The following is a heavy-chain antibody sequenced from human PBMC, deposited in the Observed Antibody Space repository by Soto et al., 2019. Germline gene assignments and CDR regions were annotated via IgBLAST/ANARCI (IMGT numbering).Heavy chain of an antibody. D-gene: IGHD5-12*01. J-gene: IGHJ4*02. CDR3: AKAPYNGYELDY. CDR1: GFTFSSNG. V-gene: IGHV3-30*18. CDR2: ISYDGSNK. Sequence: QVQLVESGGGVVQPGRSLRLSCAASGFTFSSNGMHWVRQAPGKGLEWVAVISYDGSNKYYADSVKGRFTISRDNSKNTLYLQMNSLRAEDTAVYYCAKAPYNGYELDYWGQGTLVTVSS.